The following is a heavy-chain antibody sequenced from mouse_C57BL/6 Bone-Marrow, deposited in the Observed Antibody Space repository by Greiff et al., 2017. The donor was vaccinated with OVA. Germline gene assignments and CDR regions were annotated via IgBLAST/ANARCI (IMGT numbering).Heavy chain of an antibody. V-gene: IGHV1-64*01. CDR3: ARGVYYGSYWYCDV. D-gene: IGHD1-1*01. CDR2: IHPNSGST. Sequence: QVQLQQPGAELVKPGASVKLSCKASGYTFTSYWMHWVKQRPGQGLEWIGMIHPNSGSTNYNEKFKSKATLTVDKSSSTAYMQLSSLTSEDSAVYYCARGVYYGSYWYCDVWGTGTTVTVAS. J-gene: IGHJ1*03. CDR1: GYTFTSYW.